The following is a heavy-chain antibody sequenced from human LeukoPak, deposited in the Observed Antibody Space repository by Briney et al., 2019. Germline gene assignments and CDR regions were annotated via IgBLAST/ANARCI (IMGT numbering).Heavy chain of an antibody. CDR2: ISYDGTNK. CDR3: GRDLIGTAASWDC. Sequence: PGGSLRLSCAASGFTFSSYAIHWVRHAPGKGLEWVAVISYDGTNKYYVDSVKGRFTTSRDNSKNTLYLQMNSLRVEDTAVYYCGRDLIGTAASWDCWGQGTLVTVSS. J-gene: IGHJ4*02. V-gene: IGHV3-30*14. CDR1: GFTFSSYA. D-gene: IGHD6-25*01.